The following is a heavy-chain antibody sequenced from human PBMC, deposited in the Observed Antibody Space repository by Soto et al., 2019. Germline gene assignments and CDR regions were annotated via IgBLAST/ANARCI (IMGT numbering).Heavy chain of an antibody. D-gene: IGHD3-22*01. Sequence: GSLRLSCAASGFTFSSYSMNWVRQAPGKGLEWVSSISSSSSYIYYADSVKGRFTISRDNAKNSLYLQMNSLRAEDTAVYYCARVLDSSGYPYWGQGTLVTVSS. J-gene: IGHJ4*02. V-gene: IGHV3-21*01. CDR2: ISSSSSYI. CDR3: ARVLDSSGYPY. CDR1: GFTFSSYS.